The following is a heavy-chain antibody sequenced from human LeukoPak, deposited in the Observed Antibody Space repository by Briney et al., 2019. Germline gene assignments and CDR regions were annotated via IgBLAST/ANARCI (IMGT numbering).Heavy chain of an antibody. V-gene: IGHV3-30*18. CDR1: GFTFSSYG. CDR2: ISYDGSNK. J-gene: IGHJ4*02. D-gene: IGHD3-10*01. Sequence: GGSLRLSCAASGFTFSSYGMHWVRQAPGKGLEWVAVISYDGSNKYYADSVKGRFTISRDNSKNTLYLQMNSLRAEDTAVYYRAKDYYYGSGSYQYYFDYWGQGTLVTVSS. CDR3: AKDYYYGSGSYQYYFDY.